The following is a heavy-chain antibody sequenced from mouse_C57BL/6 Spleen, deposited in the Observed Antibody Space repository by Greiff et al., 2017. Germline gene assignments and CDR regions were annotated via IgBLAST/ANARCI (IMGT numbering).Heavy chain of an antibody. CDR2: INPNNGGT. Sequence: EVQLQQSGPELVKPGASVKISCKASGYTFTDYYMNWVKQSHGKSLEWIGDINPNNGGTSYNQKFKGKATLTVDKSSSTAYMELRSLTSEDSAVYYCARWGYDEGDYWGQGTTLTVSS. D-gene: IGHD2-2*01. V-gene: IGHV1-26*01. CDR3: ARWGYDEGDY. J-gene: IGHJ2*01. CDR1: GYTFTDYY.